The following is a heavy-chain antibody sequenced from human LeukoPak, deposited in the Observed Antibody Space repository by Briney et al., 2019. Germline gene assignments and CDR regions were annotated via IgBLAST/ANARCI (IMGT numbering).Heavy chain of an antibody. CDR3: ARAITMVRGVIVPSYFDY. Sequence: GGSLRLSCAASGFTFSSYSMNWVRQAPGKGLEWVSVIYSGGSTYYADSVKGRFTISRDNSKNTLYLQMNSLRAEDTAVYYCARAITMVRGVIVPSYFDYWGQGTLVTVSS. V-gene: IGHV3-53*01. CDR2: IYSGGST. J-gene: IGHJ4*02. CDR1: GFTFSSYS. D-gene: IGHD3-10*01.